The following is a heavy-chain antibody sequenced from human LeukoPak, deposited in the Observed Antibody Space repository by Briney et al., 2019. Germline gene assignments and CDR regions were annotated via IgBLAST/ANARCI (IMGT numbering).Heavy chain of an antibody. CDR3: ARAYPWDAFDF. D-gene: IGHD2-2*02. CDR1: GFTFSSYW. J-gene: IGHJ3*01. CDR2: TNTDASSI. V-gene: IGHV3-74*01. Sequence: GGSLRLSCAASGFTFSSYWMHWVRQAPGKGLVWVSRTNTDASSITYAGSVKGRFTISRDNAKNTLFLQMNSLRAEDTAVYYCARAYPWDAFDFWGLGTMVTVSS.